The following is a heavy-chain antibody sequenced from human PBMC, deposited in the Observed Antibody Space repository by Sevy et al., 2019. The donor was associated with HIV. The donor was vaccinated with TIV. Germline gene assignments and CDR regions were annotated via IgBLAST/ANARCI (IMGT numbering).Heavy chain of an antibody. CDR3: ARGALSGSYGGPLDY. D-gene: IGHD1-26*01. Sequence: GGSLRLSCAASGFILSIYDMHWVRQATGKGLEWVSAINTVGDTYYPGSVKGRFTISRENAKNSLYLQMNSLRAGDTAVYYCARGALSGSYGGPLDYWGQGTLVTVSS. CDR1: GFILSIYD. V-gene: IGHV3-13*01. J-gene: IGHJ4*02. CDR2: INTVGDT.